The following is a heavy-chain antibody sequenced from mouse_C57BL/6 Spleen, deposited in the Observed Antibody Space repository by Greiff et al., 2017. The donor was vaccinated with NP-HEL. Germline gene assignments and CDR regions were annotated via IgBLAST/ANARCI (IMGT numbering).Heavy chain of an antibody. CDR2: IHPNSGST. Sequence: VQLQQSGAELVKPGASVKLSCKASGYTFTSYWMHWVKQRPGQGLEWIGMIHPNSGSTNYNEKFKSKSTLTVDKSSSTAYMQLKSLTSEYSAVYDCARGVFAYWGQGTLVTVSA. CDR1: GYTFTSYW. CDR3: ARGVFAY. V-gene: IGHV1-64*01. J-gene: IGHJ3*01.